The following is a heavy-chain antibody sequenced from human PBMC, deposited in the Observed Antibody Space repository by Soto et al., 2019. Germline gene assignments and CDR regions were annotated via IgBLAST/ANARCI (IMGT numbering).Heavy chain of an antibody. V-gene: IGHV1-18*01. J-gene: IGHJ4*02. CDR3: ARDFRSTCRGASCIYFDL. CDR1: GYTFTSYG. CDR2: ISANNGDT. D-gene: IGHD2-15*01. Sequence: ASVKVSCKSSGYTFTSYGFSWVRQAPGQGLEWVGWISANNGDTNSAEKFQGRLTLTTDTSTSTAYMDLRSLTSDDTAVYFCARDFRSTCRGASCIYFDLWGQGXLVTVSS.